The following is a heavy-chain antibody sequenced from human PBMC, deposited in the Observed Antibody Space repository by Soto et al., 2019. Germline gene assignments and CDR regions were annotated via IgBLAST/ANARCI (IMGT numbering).Heavy chain of an antibody. Sequence: SETLSLTCTVSGGSVSNGDYYWTWIRQTPGKGLEWIGYMYYTGTTSYNPSLRGRVTISRDTSKNQFSLKLTSVTDADAAVYFCARGGIYDFWSGLFDWGQGXRVTVYS. J-gene: IGHJ4*02. CDR1: GGSVSNGDYY. CDR3: ARGGIYDFWSGLFD. V-gene: IGHV4-30-4*01. CDR2: MYYTGTT. D-gene: IGHD3-3*01.